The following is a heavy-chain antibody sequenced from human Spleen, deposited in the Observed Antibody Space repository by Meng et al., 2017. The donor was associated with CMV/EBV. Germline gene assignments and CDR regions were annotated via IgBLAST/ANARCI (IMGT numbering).Heavy chain of an antibody. V-gene: IGHV1-8*01. CDR2: MNPNSGNT. CDR3: ARGRANIAAAGRVWFDP. Sequence: ASVKVSCKASGYTFISYDINWVRQATGQGLEWMGWMNPNSGNTGYAQKFQGRVTMTRNTSISTAYMELSSLRSEDTAVYYCARGRANIAAAGRVWFDPWGQGTLVTVSS. D-gene: IGHD6-13*01. CDR1: GYTFISYD. J-gene: IGHJ5*02.